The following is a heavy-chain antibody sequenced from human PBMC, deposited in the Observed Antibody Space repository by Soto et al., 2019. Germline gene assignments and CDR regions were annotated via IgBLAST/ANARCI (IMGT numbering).Heavy chain of an antibody. D-gene: IGHD2-21*02. CDR3: ARLSRGDSNFVY. CDR2: IYYSGST. J-gene: IGHJ4*02. Sequence: RIHQPPGKWLEWIGSIYYSGSTYYNPSLKSRVTISVDTSKNQFSLKLSSVTAADTAVYYCARLSRGDSNFVYWFLVTLVTVS. V-gene: IGHV4-39*01.